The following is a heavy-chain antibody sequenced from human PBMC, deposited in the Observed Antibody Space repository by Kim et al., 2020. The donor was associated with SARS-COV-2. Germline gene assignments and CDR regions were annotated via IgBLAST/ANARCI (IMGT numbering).Heavy chain of an antibody. J-gene: IGHJ6*02. CDR1: GFTFRNYG. D-gene: IGHD3-10*01. CDR3: AKDSGRGYYYYYGMDV. V-gene: IGHV3-23*03. CDR2: IYTASVST. Sequence: GGSLRLSCTASGFTFRNYGMNWVRQAPGKGLEWVSVIYTASVSTYYADSVKGRFTISRDDSKNTLYLQMNSLRAEDTAVYYCAKDSGRGYYYYYGMDVWGQGTTVTVSS.